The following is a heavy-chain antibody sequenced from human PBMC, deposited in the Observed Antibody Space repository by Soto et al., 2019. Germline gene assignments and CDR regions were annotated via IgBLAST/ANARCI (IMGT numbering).Heavy chain of an antibody. Sequence: HPGGSLRLSCVASGFTVDDYAMHWVRQAPGKGLEWVSGISANGDTIDYADSVKGRFTISRDNAKNSLFLQMNSLRPEDTALYYCANDIDSTPSYFDYWGQGTQVTSPQ. V-gene: IGHV3-9*01. D-gene: IGHD2-15*01. CDR3: ANDIDSTPSYFDY. CDR2: ISANGDTI. CDR1: GFTVDDYA. J-gene: IGHJ4*02.